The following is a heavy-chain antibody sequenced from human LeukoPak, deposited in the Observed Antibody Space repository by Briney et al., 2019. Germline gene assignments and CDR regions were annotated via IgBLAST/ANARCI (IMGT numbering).Heavy chain of an antibody. CDR1: GDSIDSYF. V-gene: IGHV4-59*01. J-gene: IGHJ5*02. CDR2: FSHTMYT. CDR3: AKGWGKQVDWFDP. D-gene: IGHD3-16*01. Sequence: PSETLSLTCSVSGDSIDSYFWNWIRQSPGKGLEWIGYFSHTMYTNYNPSLKSSVTISGATSKNQVSLRLTSVTASDTAVYFCAKGWGKQVDWFDPWGQGTLVTVSS.